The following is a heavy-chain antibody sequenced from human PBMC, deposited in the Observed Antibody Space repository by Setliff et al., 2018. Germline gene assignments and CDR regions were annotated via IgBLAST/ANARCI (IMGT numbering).Heavy chain of an antibody. V-gene: IGHV3-30*01. CDR1: GFTFSNHP. D-gene: IGHD2-15*01. J-gene: IGHJ6*03. Sequence: GGSLRLSCAASGFTFSNHPMHWVRQAPGKGLEWVAVISYDGINNYYADSVKGRFTIYRDDSKNTLYLQMDSLRPEDTAIYYCARGVDYCMDVWGKGTTVTVSS. CDR2: ISYDGINN. CDR3: ARGVDYCMDV.